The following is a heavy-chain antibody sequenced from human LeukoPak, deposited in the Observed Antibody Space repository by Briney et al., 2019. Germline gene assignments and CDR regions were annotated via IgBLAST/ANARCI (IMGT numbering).Heavy chain of an antibody. CDR3: ARLDSSSWYFDY. D-gene: IGHD6-13*01. CDR2: IYYSGST. Sequence: PSETLSLTCTVSGGSISSYYWSWIRQPPGKGLEWIGYIYYSGSTNYNPSLKSRVTISVDTSKNQFSLKLRSVTAADTAVYYCARLDSSSWYFDYWGQGTLVTVSS. J-gene: IGHJ4*02. CDR1: GGSISSYY. V-gene: IGHV4-59*01.